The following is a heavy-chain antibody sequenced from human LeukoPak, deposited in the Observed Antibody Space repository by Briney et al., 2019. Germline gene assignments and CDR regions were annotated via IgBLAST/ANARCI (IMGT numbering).Heavy chain of an antibody. CDR2: ISSSSSTI. D-gene: IGHD4-11*01. J-gene: IGHJ4*02. CDR3: ARENSINGK. CDR1: GFTFSSYS. Sequence: PGGSLRLSCAASGFTFSSYSMNWVRQAPGKGLEWVSYISSSSSTIYYADSVKGRFTISRDNAKNSLYLRMNSLRAEDTAVYYCARENSINGKWGQGTLVTVSS. V-gene: IGHV3-48*01.